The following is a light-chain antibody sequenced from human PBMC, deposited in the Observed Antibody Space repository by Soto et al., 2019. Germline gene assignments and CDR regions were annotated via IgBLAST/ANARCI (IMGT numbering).Light chain of an antibody. CDR1: QGISSY. CDR2: AAS. J-gene: IGKJ5*01. Sequence: DIQLTQSPSFLSASVGDRVTITCRPSQGISSYFAWYQQKPGKAPILLIYAASSLPSAVPPWFAGAGSETDFTLTISSLQPDDFGTYYCQQTYSTPITFGQGTRLEIK. CDR3: QQTYSTPIT. V-gene: IGKV1-9*01.